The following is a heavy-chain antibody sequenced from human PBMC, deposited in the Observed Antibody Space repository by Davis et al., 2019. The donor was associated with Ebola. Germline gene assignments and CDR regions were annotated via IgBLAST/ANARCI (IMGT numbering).Heavy chain of an antibody. CDR3: ARRVGALRPFDY. D-gene: IGHD1-26*01. CDR1: GYTFTGYY. V-gene: IGHV1-2*02. Sequence: ASVKVSCKASGYTFTGYYMHWVRQAPGQGLEWMGWINPNSGDTNYAQKFQGRVTMTRESSISTAYMELSRLRSDDTAVYYCARRVGALRPFDYWGQGTLVTVSS. J-gene: IGHJ4*02. CDR2: INPNSGDT.